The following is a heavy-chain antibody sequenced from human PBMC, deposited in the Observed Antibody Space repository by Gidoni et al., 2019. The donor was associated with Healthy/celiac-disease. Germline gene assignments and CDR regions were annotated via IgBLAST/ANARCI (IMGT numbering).Heavy chain of an antibody. CDR2: IYYSGST. V-gene: IGHV4-61*01. J-gene: IGHJ3*02. CDR1: GGPVSSGIYY. CDR3: ARGNDYDSSGSDDAFDI. Sequence: QVQLQESGPGLVKPSEPLSLTCTVSGGPVSSGIYYWGWIRQPPGKGLEWIGYIYYSGSTNYNRSLKSRVTISVDTSKNQFSRKLSSVNAADTAVYYCARGNDYDSSGSDDAFDIWGQGTMVTVSS. D-gene: IGHD3-22*01.